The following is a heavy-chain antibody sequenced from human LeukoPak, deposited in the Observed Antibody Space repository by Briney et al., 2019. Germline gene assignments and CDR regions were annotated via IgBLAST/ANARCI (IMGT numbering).Heavy chain of an antibody. CDR1: GGSFSGYY. CDR2: INHSGST. Sequence: SETLSLTCAVYGGSFSGYYWSWIRQPPGKGLEWIGEINHSGSTNYNPSLKSRVTISVDTSKNQFSLKLSFVTAADTAVYYCARGLTDFDYWGQGTLVTVSS. V-gene: IGHV4-34*01. J-gene: IGHJ4*02. CDR3: ARGLTDFDY. D-gene: IGHD4/OR15-4a*01.